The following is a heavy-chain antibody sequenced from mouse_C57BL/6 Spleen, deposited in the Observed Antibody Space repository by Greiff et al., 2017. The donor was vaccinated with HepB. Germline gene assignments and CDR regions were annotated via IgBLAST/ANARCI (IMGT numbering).Heavy chain of an antibody. Sequence: VQLQQSDAELVKPGASVKISCKVSGYTFTDHTIHWMKQRPIQGLEWIGNIDPSDSETHYNQKFKDKATLTVDKSSSTAYMQLSSLTSEDSAVYYGARWGTTVVEYAMDYWGQGTSVTVSS. J-gene: IGHJ4*01. D-gene: IGHD1-1*01. CDR1: GYTFTDHT. CDR3: ARWGTTVVEYAMDY. CDR2: IDPSDSET. V-gene: IGHV1-52*01.